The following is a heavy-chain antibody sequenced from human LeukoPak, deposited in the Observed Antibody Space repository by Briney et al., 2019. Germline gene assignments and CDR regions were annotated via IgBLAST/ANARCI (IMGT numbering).Heavy chain of an antibody. J-gene: IGHJ4*02. CDR3: ANTGVLSEYFDY. Sequence: PGGSLRLSCAASGFTFSSYAMSWVRQAPGKGLEWVPSITSSGGSTYYADSVKGRFTISRDNSKNTLYLQMNSLRAEDTAVYYCANTGVLSEYFDYWGQGTLVTVSS. D-gene: IGHD3-10*01. CDR2: ITSSGGST. V-gene: IGHV3-23*01. CDR1: GFTFSSYA.